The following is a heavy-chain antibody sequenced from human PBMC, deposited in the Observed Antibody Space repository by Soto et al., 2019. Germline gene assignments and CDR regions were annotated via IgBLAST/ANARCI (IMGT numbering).Heavy chain of an antibody. CDR2: ISYDGSNK. D-gene: IGHD2-21*01. J-gene: IGHJ6*02. Sequence: GGSLRLSCAASGFTFSSYAMHWVRQAPGKGLEWVAVISYDGSNKYYADSVKGRFTISRDNSKNTLYLQMNSLRAEDTAVYYCARDRSLARLLLTNYYYYGMDVWGQGTTVTVSS. CDR1: GFTFSSYA. V-gene: IGHV3-30-3*01. CDR3: ARDRSLARLLLTNYYYYGMDV.